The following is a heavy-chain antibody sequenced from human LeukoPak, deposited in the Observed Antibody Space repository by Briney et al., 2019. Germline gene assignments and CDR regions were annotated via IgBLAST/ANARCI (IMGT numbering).Heavy chain of an antibody. CDR3: ARHLDYYGSGSYEY. CDR2: ISYSGST. J-gene: IGHJ4*02. CDR1: GGSISRIH. Sequence: PSETLSLTCTVSGGSISRIHWSWIRQPPGKGLEWIGYISYSGSTNYNPSLKSRVTISVDTSKNQFSLKLSSVTAADTAAYYCARHLDYYGSGSYEYWGQGTLVTVSS. D-gene: IGHD3-10*01. V-gene: IGHV4-59*08.